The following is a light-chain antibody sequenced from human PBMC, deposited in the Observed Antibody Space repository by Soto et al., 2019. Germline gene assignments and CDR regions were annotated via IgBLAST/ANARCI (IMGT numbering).Light chain of an antibody. CDR2: GNS. CDR3: QSYDSSVSKVV. J-gene: IGLJ2*01. Sequence: QSVLTQPPSVSGAPGQRVTISCTGSSSNIGAGYDVHWYQQLPETAPKLLIYGNSNRPSGVPDRFSGSKSGTSASLAITGRQAEDEADYYCQSYDSSVSKVVFGGGTKLTVL. V-gene: IGLV1-40*01. CDR1: SSNIGAGYD.